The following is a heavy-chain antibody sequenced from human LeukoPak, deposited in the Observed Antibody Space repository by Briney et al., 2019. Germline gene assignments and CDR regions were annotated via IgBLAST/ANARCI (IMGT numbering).Heavy chain of an antibody. D-gene: IGHD4-17*01. CDR1: GFTFSSYA. CDR2: ISYDGSNK. J-gene: IGHJ4*02. V-gene: IGHV3-30-3*01. CDR3: ARWYGDYFDY. Sequence: GGSLRLSCAASGFTFSSYAMHWVRQAPGKGLEWVAVISYDGSNKYYADSVKGRFTISRDNSKNTLYLQMNSLRAEDTAVYYCARWYGDYFDYWGQGTLVTVSP.